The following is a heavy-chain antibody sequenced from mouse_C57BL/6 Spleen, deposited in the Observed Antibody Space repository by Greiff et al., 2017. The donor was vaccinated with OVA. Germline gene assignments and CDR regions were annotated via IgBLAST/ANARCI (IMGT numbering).Heavy chain of an antibody. V-gene: IGHV1-64*01. CDR2: IHPNSGST. CDR1: GYTFTSYW. Sequence: QVQLQQPGAELVKPGASVKLSCKASGYTFTSYWMHWVKQRPGQGLEWIGMIHPNSGSTNYNEKFKSKATLTVDKSSSTAYMQLSSLTSEDSAVYYCARHVCITTVVDYYAMDYWGQGASVTVSS. CDR3: ARHVCITTVVDYYAMDY. J-gene: IGHJ4*01. D-gene: IGHD1-1*01.